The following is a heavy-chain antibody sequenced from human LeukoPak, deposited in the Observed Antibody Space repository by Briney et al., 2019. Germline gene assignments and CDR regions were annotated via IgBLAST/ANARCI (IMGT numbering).Heavy chain of an antibody. CDR1: GYTFTSYD. CDR2: MNPNSGST. CDR3: ARGVDPYCGGDCYYDY. Sequence: ASVKVSCKASGYTFTSYDINWVRQATGQGLERMGWMNPNSGSTVYVQKFQGRVTITRNTSISTAYMEMSSLRSEDTDVYYCARGVDPYCGGDCYYDYWGQGTLVTVSS. D-gene: IGHD2-21*01. V-gene: IGHV1-8*03. J-gene: IGHJ4*02.